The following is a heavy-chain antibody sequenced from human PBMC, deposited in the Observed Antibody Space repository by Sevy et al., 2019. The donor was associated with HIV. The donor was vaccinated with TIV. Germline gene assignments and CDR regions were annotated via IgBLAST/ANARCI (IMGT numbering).Heavy chain of an antibody. Sequence: GGSLRLSCAASGFTFSNAWMSWVRQSPGKGLEWVGRIRSKAGGGTTDYATIVKGKFTISRDDSRDILYLHLNSLETEDTAVYYCTTDNRRDGIVVVPFEYWGQGTLVTVSS. CDR3: TTDNRRDGIVVVPFEY. D-gene: IGHD2-15*01. CDR1: GFTFSNAW. CDR2: IRSKAGGGTT. V-gene: IGHV3-15*01. J-gene: IGHJ4*02.